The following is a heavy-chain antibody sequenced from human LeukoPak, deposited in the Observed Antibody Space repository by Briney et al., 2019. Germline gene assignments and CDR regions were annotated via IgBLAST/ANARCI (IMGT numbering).Heavy chain of an antibody. V-gene: IGHV2-5*01. CDR1: GFSLTGGTAG. D-gene: IGHD5-18*01. Sequence: SGPTLVKPSQTLTLTCTFSGFSLTGGTAGMGWVRQPPGKALEWLALIYGNDDERYSPSLRSRLTITKDISKRQVLLTVTNMQPVDTSTYFCAHRHFIGYTYDFWGQGILVTVSS. J-gene: IGHJ4*02. CDR2: IYGNDDE. CDR3: AHRHFIGYTYDF.